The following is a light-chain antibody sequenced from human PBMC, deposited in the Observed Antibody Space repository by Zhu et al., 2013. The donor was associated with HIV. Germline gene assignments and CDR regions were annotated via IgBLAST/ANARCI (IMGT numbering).Light chain of an antibody. V-gene: IGKV3-15*01. Sequence: ETVMTQSPVTLSVSPGDRATLSCRASESVSNNLAWYQQKPGQAPRLLIYGATTRATGIPARFSGSGSVRDFTLTITGLEPEDFAVYYCQQYNNWPRTFGQGTKVEIK. CDR2: GAT. J-gene: IGKJ1*01. CDR1: ESVSNN. CDR3: QQYNNWPRT.